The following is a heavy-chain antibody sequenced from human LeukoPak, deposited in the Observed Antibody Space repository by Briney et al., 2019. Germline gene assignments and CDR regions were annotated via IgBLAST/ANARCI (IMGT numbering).Heavy chain of an antibody. CDR3: AKVALLTMVRGVTHFDY. CDR2: ISGSGGST. D-gene: IGHD3-10*01. J-gene: IGHJ4*02. Sequence: GGSLRLSCAASGFTFSSYAMSWVRQAPGKGLEWVSAISGSGGSTYYADSVKGRFTISRDNSKNTLYLQMNSLRAEDTAVYYCAKVALLTMVRGVTHFDYWGQGTLVTVSS. V-gene: IGHV3-23*01. CDR1: GFTFSSYA.